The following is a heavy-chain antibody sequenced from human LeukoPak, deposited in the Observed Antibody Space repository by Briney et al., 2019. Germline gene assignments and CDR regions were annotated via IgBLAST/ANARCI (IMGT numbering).Heavy chain of an antibody. Sequence: GGSLRLSCTASGFTVSSSYMSWVRQAPGKGLEWVSVIYSDTRTYYADSVKGRFTISSDNSKNTLYLQMNSLRAEDTAVYYCARDAALDYGGNSRYYFDYWGQGTLVTVSS. CDR1: GFTVSSSY. CDR2: IYSDTRT. J-gene: IGHJ4*02. V-gene: IGHV3-53*01. CDR3: ARDAALDYGGNSRYYFDY. D-gene: IGHD4-23*01.